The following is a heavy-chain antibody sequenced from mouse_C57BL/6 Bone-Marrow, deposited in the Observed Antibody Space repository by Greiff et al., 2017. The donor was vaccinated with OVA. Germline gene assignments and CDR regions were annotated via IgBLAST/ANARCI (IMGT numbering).Heavy chain of an antibody. CDR2: IWSGGST. D-gene: IGHD1-1*02. CDR3: ARNLGGPFAY. CDR1: GFSLTSYG. J-gene: IGHJ3*01. V-gene: IGHV2-2*01. Sequence: VKLMESGPGLVQPSQSLSITCTVSGFSLTSYGVHWVRQSPGKGLEWLGVIWSGGSTDYNAAFISRLSISKDNSKSQVFFKMNSLQADDTAIYYCARNLGGPFAYWGQGTLVTVSA.